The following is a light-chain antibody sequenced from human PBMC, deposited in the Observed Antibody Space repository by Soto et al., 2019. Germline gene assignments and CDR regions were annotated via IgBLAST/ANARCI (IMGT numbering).Light chain of an antibody. V-gene: IGKV1-5*01. CDR1: QSINTW. CDR3: QHYNSYSEA. Sequence: DIQMTQSPSTLSASVGDRVTVTCRASQSINTWLAWYQQKPGKAPKLLIYDASSLQSGVPSRFTGRGSGTEFTLTISSLQPDDFATYYCQHYNSYSEAFGQGTKVDIK. J-gene: IGKJ1*01. CDR2: DAS.